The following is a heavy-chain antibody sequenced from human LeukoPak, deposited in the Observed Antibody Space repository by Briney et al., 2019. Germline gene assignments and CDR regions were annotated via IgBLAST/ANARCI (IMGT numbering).Heavy chain of an antibody. CDR3: ARVTVLDDTSYDYVWGRGYFDY. Sequence: SETLSFTCAVYGGSFSGYYWSWIRQPPGKGLEWIGEINHSGSTNYNPSLKSRVTISVDTSKNQFSLKLSSVTAADTAVYYCARVTVLDDTSYDYVWGRGYFDYWGQGTLVTVSS. CDR1: GGSFSGYY. J-gene: IGHJ4*02. D-gene: IGHD3-16*01. CDR2: INHSGST. V-gene: IGHV4-34*01.